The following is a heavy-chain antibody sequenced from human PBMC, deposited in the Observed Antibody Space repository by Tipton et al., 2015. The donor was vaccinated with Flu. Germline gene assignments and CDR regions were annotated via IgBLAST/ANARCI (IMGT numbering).Heavy chain of an antibody. CDR3: VRVIVGASGTFDI. CDR1: GDSTNIYS. J-gene: IGHJ3*02. V-gene: IGHV4-4*07. Sequence: TLSLTCTVSGDSTNIYSLNWNRQPAGKGLEWIGSVFASGSTNYNPSLDSRVTMSVDTSKNQFSLRVTSVTAADTAVYYCVRVIVGASGTFDIWGQGTMVSVSS. CDR2: VFASGST. D-gene: IGHD1-26*01.